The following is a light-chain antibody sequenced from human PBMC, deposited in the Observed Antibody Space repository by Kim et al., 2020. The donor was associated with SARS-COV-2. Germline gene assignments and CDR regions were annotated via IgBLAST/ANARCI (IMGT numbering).Light chain of an antibody. J-gene: IGKJ2*01. CDR1: QRISSH. V-gene: IGKV3-15*01. CDR3: QQYNNWPYT. CDR2: GVS. Sequence: SVSPGERATLFCRASQRISSHLAWYQKKPGQPPRLFVYGVSTRATGIPARFSGSGSATEFTLTISSLQSEDFAVYYCQQYNNWPYTFGQGTKLEI.